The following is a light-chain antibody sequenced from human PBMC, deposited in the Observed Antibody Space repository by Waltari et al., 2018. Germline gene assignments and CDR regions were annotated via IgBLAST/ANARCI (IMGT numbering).Light chain of an antibody. J-gene: IGKJ1*01. V-gene: IGKV3-15*01. CDR3: HQYNAWPLT. CDR2: GTS. Sequence: PPTRANQSVAGNLAWYQQNPGQPPRLLIYGTSTRAAGIPDRFSGSGSGTEFTLTISSLQSEDFTVYYCHQYNAWPLTFGQGTKVDI. CDR1: QSVAGN.